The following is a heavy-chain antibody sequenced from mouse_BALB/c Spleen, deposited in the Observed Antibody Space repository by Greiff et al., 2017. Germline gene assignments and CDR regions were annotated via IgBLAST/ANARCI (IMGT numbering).Heavy chain of an antibody. CDR2: IWAGGST. CDR3: AGIYCDPGGFAY. D-gene: IGHD2-4*01. J-gene: IGHJ3*01. V-gene: IGHV2-9*02. CDR1: GFSLTSYG. Sequence: VKLMESGPGLVAPSQSLSITCTVSGFSLTSYGVHWVRQPPGKGLEWLGVIWAGGSTNYNSALMSRLSISKDNSKSQVFLKMNSLQTDDTAMYYGAGIYCDPGGFAYWGQGTLVTVSA.